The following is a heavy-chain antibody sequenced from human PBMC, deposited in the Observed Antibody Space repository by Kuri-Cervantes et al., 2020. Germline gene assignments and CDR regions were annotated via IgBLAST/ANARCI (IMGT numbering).Heavy chain of an antibody. D-gene: IGHD3-3*01. J-gene: IGHJ4*02. CDR2: ISSSGSTI. V-gene: IGHV3-11*04. Sequence: GGSLRLSCAASGFSFSDHYMSWIRQAPGKGLEWISYISSSGSTILYADSVKGRFTISRDNAKKSLYLQMNSLRAEDTAVYYCARDAMSGYFDYWGQGTLVTVSS. CDR3: ARDAMSGYFDY. CDR1: GFSFSDHY.